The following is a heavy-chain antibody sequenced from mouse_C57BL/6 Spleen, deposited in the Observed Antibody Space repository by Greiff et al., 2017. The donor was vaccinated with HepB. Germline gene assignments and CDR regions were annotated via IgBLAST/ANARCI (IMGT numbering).Heavy chain of an antibody. Sequence: VQLQQSGPGLVKPSQSLSLTCSVTGYSITSGYYWNWIRQFPGNKLEWMGYISYDGSNNYNPSLKNRISITRDTSKNQFFLKLNSVTTEDTATYYCARAPNWDDWYFDVWGTGTTVTVSS. J-gene: IGHJ1*03. D-gene: IGHD4-1*01. CDR1: GYSITSGYY. V-gene: IGHV3-6*01. CDR3: ARAPNWDDWYFDV. CDR2: ISYDGSN.